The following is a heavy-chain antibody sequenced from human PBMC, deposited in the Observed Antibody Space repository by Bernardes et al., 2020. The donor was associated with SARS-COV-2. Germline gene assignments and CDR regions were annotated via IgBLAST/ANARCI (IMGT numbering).Heavy chain of an antibody. Sequence: AAAQVFCKASGYTFTSYGISWVRQAPGQGLEWMGWISAYNGNTTYAQKLQGRVTMTTDTSTCTAYMELRSLRSDDTAVYYCARDYVQFDPWGQGTLVTGSS. V-gene: IGHV1-18*04. J-gene: IGHJ5*02. CDR1: GYTFTSYG. CDR3: ARDYVQFDP. D-gene: IGHD3-10*02. CDR2: ISAYNGNT.